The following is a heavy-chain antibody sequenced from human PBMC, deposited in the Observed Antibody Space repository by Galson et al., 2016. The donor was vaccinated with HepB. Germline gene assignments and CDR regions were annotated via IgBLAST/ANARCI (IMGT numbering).Heavy chain of an antibody. D-gene: IGHD3-3*01. CDR3: VKIIRVLVVVQTAHLES. Sequence: SLRLSCAASGFPFSNYAMSWVRQAPYKGLEWIATLNGAATSTYYLDSVKGRFTISRDNSKNTLFLQMNSLRADDTAVYYCVKIIRVLVVVQTAHLESWGQGTPVTVSS. CDR2: LNGAATST. J-gene: IGHJ5*02. V-gene: IGHV3-23*01. CDR1: GFPFSNYA.